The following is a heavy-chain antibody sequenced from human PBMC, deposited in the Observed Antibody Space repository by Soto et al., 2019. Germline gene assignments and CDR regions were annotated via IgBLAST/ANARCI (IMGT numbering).Heavy chain of an antibody. CDR3: ARVGYCSSTSCYHWFDP. J-gene: IGHJ5*02. D-gene: IGHD2-2*01. CDR1: GGTFSSYA. Sequence: QVQLVQSGAEVKKPGSSVKVSCKASGGTFSSYAISWVRQAPGQGLEWMGGIIPIFGTANYAQKFQGRVTITADESTSTAYMELSSLRSEGTAVYYCARVGYCSSTSCYHWFDPWGQGTLVTVSS. V-gene: IGHV1-69*01. CDR2: IIPIFGTA.